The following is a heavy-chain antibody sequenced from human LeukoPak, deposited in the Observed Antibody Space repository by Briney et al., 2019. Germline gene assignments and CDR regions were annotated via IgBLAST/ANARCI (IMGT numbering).Heavy chain of an antibody. CDR2: IVVGSGNA. Sequence: ASVKVSCKASGFTFTSSAMQWVRQARGQRLEWIGWIVVGSGNANYAQKFQERVTITRDMSTSTAYMELSSLRSGDTAVYYCAAVYGNSSSWFHGYWGQGTLVTVSS. CDR3: AAVYGNSSSWFHGY. D-gene: IGHD6-13*01. V-gene: IGHV1-58*02. CDR1: GFTFTSSA. J-gene: IGHJ4*02.